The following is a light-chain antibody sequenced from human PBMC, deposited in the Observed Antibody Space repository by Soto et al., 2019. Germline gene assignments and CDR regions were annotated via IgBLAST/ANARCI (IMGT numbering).Light chain of an antibody. CDR2: AAS. Sequence: DIQMTQSPSSLSASVGDRVTITCRASQGISNYLAWYQQKPGKVPKLLIYAASTLQSGVPSRCSGSGSGTDFTLTISSLQPEDVATYYCQKYNSAPQGYTFGQGTKLEIK. J-gene: IGKJ2*01. CDR1: QGISNY. CDR3: QKYNSAPQGYT. V-gene: IGKV1-27*01.